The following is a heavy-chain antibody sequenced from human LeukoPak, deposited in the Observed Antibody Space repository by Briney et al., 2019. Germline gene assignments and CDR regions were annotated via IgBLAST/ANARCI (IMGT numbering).Heavy chain of an antibody. CDR3: AKDVSRQLDAFDI. D-gene: IGHD6-13*01. CDR1: GFSFSSNG. J-gene: IGHJ3*02. Sequence: PGGSLRLSCAASGFSFSSNGMNWVRQPPGKGLEWLSFISGSSETIYYADSVKGRFTISRDNARKSLYLQMNTLRAEDTAVYYCAKDVSRQLDAFDIWGQGTMVTVSS. V-gene: IGHV3-48*01. CDR2: ISGSSETI.